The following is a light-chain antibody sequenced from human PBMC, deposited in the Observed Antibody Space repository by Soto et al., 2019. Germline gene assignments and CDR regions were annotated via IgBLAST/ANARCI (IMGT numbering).Light chain of an antibody. CDR3: QQRSNWPIT. CDR2: DAS. V-gene: IGKV3-11*01. Sequence: EIVLTQSPATLSLSPGERATLSCRASQSVSSYLAWYQQKPGQAPRLLIYDASNRATGIPARFSGSGSGTDFHLTISSLEPEDFAVYYCQQRSNWPITFGQGTRLKIK. J-gene: IGKJ5*01. CDR1: QSVSSY.